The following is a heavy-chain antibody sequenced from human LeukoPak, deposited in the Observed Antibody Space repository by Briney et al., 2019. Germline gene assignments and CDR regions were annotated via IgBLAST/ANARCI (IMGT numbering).Heavy chain of an antibody. J-gene: IGHJ4*02. CDR3: ATRKLGNDY. D-gene: IGHD7-27*01. V-gene: IGHV3-30*03. Sequence: GGSLRLSCAASGFTFSSYGMHWVRQAPGKGLEWVAVISYDGSNKYYADSVKGRFTISRDNSKNTLYLQMNSLRAEDTAVYYCATRKLGNDYWGQGTLVTVSS. CDR2: ISYDGSNK. CDR1: GFTFSSYG.